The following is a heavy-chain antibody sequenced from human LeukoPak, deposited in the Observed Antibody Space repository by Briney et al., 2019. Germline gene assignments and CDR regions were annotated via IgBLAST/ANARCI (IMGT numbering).Heavy chain of an antibody. CDR2: IDPSDSYT. CDR1: GYSFTTYW. V-gene: IGHV5-10-1*01. D-gene: IGHD3-10*01. CDR3: ARHRGFGAFDY. Sequence: GESLKISCKPSGYSFTTYWLSWVRQRPGKGLEWMGTIDPSDSYTNYSPSFQGHVTISTDQSISTAYSQCSSLKASDTAMYYCARHRGFGAFDYWAQGTLVTVSS. J-gene: IGHJ4*02.